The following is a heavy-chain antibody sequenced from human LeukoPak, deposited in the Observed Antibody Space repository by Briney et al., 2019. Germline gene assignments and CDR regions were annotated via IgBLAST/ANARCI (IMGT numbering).Heavy chain of an antibody. CDR1: GGSFSGYY. J-gene: IGHJ5*02. D-gene: IGHD3-3*01. V-gene: IGHV4-34*01. CDR3: ARGRRITMCGVVIISWFDP. CDR2: INHSGST. Sequence: SETLSLTCAAYGGSFSGYYWSWIRQPPGKGLEWIGEINHSGSTNYNPSLKSRLSISLERSKNQFSLKLSSGTAADTAVYYYARGRRITMCGVVIISWFDPWGQGTLVTVSS.